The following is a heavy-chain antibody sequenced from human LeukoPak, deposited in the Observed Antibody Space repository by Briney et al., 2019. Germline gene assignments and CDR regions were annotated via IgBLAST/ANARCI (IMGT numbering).Heavy chain of an antibody. D-gene: IGHD3-22*01. CDR1: GFTFSSYG. V-gene: IGHV3-30*02. Sequence: GGSLRLSCAASGFTFSSYGMHWVRQAPGKGLEWVAFIRYDGSNKYYADSVKGRFTISRDNSKNTPYLQMNSLRAEDTAVYYCAREYDSSGYYVSYFDYWGQGTLVTVSS. CDR3: AREYDSSGYYVSYFDY. CDR2: IRYDGSNK. J-gene: IGHJ4*02.